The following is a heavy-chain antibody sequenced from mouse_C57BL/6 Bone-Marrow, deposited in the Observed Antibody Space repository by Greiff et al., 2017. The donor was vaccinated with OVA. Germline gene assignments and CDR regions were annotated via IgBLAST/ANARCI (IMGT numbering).Heavy chain of an antibody. CDR1: GYTFTSYW. V-gene: IGHV1-72*01. CDR2: IDPNSGGT. Sequence: QVQLQQPGAELVKPGASVKLSCKASGYTFTSYWMHWVKQRPGRGLEWIGRIDPNSGGTKYNEKFKSKATLTVDKPSSPAYMQPSSLTSADSSVYYCAREGAYGSSGLYAMDYWGQGTSGTVSS. D-gene: IGHD1-1*01. J-gene: IGHJ4*01. CDR3: AREGAYGSSGLYAMDY.